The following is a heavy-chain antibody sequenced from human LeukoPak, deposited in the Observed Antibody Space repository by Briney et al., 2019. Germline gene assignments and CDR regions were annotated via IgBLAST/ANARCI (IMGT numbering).Heavy chain of an antibody. J-gene: IGHJ4*02. Sequence: GGSLRLSCAASGFTVSNNYMTWVRQAPGKGLEWVSLIYSGGSTYYADSVKGRFTISRDNSKNTLYLQMNSLRAEDTAVYYCAKDRRPGHLEYYFDYWGQGTLVTVSS. CDR2: IYSGGST. V-gene: IGHV3-53*01. CDR3: AKDRRPGHLEYYFDY. CDR1: GFTVSNNY. D-gene: IGHD3-3*01.